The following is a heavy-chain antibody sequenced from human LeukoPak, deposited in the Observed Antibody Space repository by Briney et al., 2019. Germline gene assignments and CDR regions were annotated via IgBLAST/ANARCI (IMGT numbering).Heavy chain of an antibody. D-gene: IGHD2-2*01. V-gene: IGHV5-51*01. CDR1: GYSFTSYW. CDR3: ARHETGYYNSTRCSGGMDD. J-gene: IGHJ6*02. Sequence: GESLKISCKGSGYSFTSYWVGWVRQMPGKGLEWMGIIYPGDSDTRYSPSFQGQVTISADKSISTAYLQWSSLKASDTAMYYCARHETGYYNSTRCSGGMDDWGQGTTVTVSS. CDR2: IYPGDSDT.